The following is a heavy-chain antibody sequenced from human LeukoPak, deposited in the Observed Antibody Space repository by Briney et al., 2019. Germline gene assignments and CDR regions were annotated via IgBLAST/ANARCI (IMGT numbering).Heavy chain of an antibody. Sequence: PSETLSLTCTVSGGSISTSSYYWGWIRQPPGKGLEWIGSVYYSGSSSRKTFYNPSLKSRVTMSVDTSKNQFSLKLSSVTAADTAVYYCARDLMVRGVMPYYFDYWGQGTLVTVSS. D-gene: IGHD3-10*01. J-gene: IGHJ4*02. CDR3: ARDLMVRGVMPYYFDY. CDR2: VYYSGS. V-gene: IGHV4-39*07. CDR1: GGSISTSSYY.